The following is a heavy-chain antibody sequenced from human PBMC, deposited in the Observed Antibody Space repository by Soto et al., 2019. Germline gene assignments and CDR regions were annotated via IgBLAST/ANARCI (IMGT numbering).Heavy chain of an antibody. D-gene: IGHD1-26*01. J-gene: IGHJ4*02. CDR2: IWYDGSNK. V-gene: IGHV3-33*01. CDR1: GFTFSSYG. Sequence: PGGSLRLSCAASGFTFSSYGMHWVRQAPGKGLEWVAVIWYDGSNKYYADSVKGRFTISRDNSKNTLYLQMNSLRAEDTAVYYCARDRVAIVGATTGSDYWGQGTLVTSPQ. CDR3: ARDRVAIVGATTGSDY.